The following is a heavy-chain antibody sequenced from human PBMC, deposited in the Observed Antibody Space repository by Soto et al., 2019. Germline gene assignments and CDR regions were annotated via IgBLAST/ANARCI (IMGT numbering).Heavy chain of an antibody. J-gene: IGHJ4*02. Sequence: SVKVSCKASGGTFSSYAISWVRQAPGQGLEWMGGIIPIFGTANYAQKFQGRVTITADKSTSTAYMELSSLRSEDTAAYYCARNGGDYGDLYYFDYWGQGTLVTVSS. V-gene: IGHV1-69*06. D-gene: IGHD4-17*01. CDR1: GGTFSSYA. CDR3: ARNGGDYGDLYYFDY. CDR2: IIPIFGTA.